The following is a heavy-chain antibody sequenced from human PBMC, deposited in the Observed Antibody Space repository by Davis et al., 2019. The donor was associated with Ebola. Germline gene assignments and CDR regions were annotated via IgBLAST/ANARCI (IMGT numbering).Heavy chain of an antibody. D-gene: IGHD4/OR15-4a*01. J-gene: IGHJ2*01. CDR3: ARPIEKRCSPGCFDL. Sequence: AASVQVSCKASGYIFTSNDINWVRQATGQGLEWMGWMNPDSGNTGYASKFQGRVTMTRNNSITTAYMELSSLTSEDTAVYYCARPIEKRCSPGCFDLWGRGTLVTVS. V-gene: IGHV1-8*01. CDR2: MNPDSGNT. CDR1: GYIFTSND.